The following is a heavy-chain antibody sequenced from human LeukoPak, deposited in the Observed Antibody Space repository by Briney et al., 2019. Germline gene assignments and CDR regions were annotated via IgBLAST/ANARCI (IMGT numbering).Heavy chain of an antibody. V-gene: IGHV3-7*01. D-gene: IGHD5-18*01. CDR2: IKQDGSEK. CDR1: GFNFSSYW. J-gene: IGHJ5*02. CDR3: ARDGYRNWFDP. Sequence: GGSLRLSCAASGFNFSSYWMSWVRQAPGKGLGWVAIIKQDGSEKYYVDSVKGRFTISRDNAKNSLYLQMNSLRAEDTAVYYCARDGYRNWFDPWGQGTLVTVSS.